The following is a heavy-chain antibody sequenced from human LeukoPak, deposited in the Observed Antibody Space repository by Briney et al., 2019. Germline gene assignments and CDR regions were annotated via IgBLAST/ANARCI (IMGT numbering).Heavy chain of an antibody. Sequence: ASETLSLTCAVYGGSFSGYYWSWIRQPPGKGLEWIGEINHSGSTNYNPSLKSRVTISVDTSKNQFSLKLSSVTAADTAVYYCAREQEGSSGWYNWFDPWGQGTLVTVSS. CDR3: AREQEGSSGWYNWFDP. J-gene: IGHJ5*02. V-gene: IGHV4-34*01. CDR1: GGSFSGYY. D-gene: IGHD6-19*01. CDR2: INHSGST.